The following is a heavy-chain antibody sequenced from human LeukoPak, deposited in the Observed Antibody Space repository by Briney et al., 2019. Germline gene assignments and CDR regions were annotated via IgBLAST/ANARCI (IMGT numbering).Heavy chain of an antibody. CDR1: GFAVSSNY. V-gene: IGHV3-53*01. CDR2: IYGGGNI. D-gene: IGHD5-24*01. J-gene: IGHJ4*02. CDR3: ARGAGYNYPYYFDY. Sequence: GGSLRLSCAASGFAVSSNYMNWVRQAPGKGLEWVSVIYGGGNIYYADSVKGRFTISRDNSKNTLYLQMNSLRAEDTAVYYCARGAGYNYPYYFDYWGQGTLVTVSS.